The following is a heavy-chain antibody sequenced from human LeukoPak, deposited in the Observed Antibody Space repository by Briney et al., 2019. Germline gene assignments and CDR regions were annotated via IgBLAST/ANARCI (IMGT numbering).Heavy chain of an antibody. J-gene: IGHJ5*02. CDR2: INHSGST. V-gene: IGHV4-34*01. Sequence: SETLSLTCAVYGGSFSDYNWSWFRQPPGRGLEWIGEINHSGSTNYNPSLKSRVTISVDTSKNQFSLKLSSVTAADTAVYYCAGSSEKHSYYDFWSGYTIPPNNWFDPWGQGTLVTVSS. CDR1: GGSFSDYN. CDR3: AGSSEKHSYYDFWSGYTIPPNNWFDP. D-gene: IGHD3-3*01.